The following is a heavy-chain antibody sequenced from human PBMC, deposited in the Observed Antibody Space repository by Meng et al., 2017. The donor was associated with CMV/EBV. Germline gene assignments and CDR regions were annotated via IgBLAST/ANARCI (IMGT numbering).Heavy chain of an antibody. V-gene: IGHV3-23*01. CDR1: GFTFSSYA. J-gene: IGHJ4*02. D-gene: IGHD3-10*01. CDR3: AKDPKGPPPRLWFGEKWGDY. Sequence: ETLSLTCAASGFTFSSYAMSWVRQAPGKGLEWVSAISGSGGSTYYADSVKGRFTISRDNSKNTLYLQMNSLRAEDTAVYYCAKDPKGPPPRLWFGEKWGDYWGQGTLVTVSS. CDR2: ISGSGGST.